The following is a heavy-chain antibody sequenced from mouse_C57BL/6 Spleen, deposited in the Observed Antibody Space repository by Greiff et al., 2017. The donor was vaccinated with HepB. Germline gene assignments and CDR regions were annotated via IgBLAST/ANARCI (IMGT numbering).Heavy chain of an antibody. V-gene: IGHV1-55*01. CDR3: ARWGDYDWYFDV. Sequence: QVQLQQPGAELVKPGASVKMSCKASGYTFTSYWITWVKQRPGQGLEWIGDIYPGSGSTNYNEKFKSKDTLTVDTSSSTAYMQLSSLTSEDSAVYYGARWGDYDWYFDVWGTGTTVTVSS. CDR1: GYTFTSYW. J-gene: IGHJ1*03. D-gene: IGHD2-4*01. CDR2: IYPGSGST.